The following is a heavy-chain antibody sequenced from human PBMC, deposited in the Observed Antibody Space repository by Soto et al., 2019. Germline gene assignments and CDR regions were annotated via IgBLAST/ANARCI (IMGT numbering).Heavy chain of an antibody. Sequence: EVQLLESGGGLVQPGGSLRLSCAASGFTFSSYAMSWVRQAPGKGLEWVSAISGSGGSTYYADSVKGRFTISRDNSKXXXXXXXXXXXXXXXXXXXXXXXHYDGYFDYWGQGTLVTVSS. CDR1: GFTFSSYA. J-gene: IGHJ4*02. CDR2: ISGSGGST. V-gene: IGHV3-23*01. CDR3: XXXHYDGYFDY. D-gene: IGHD3-22*01.